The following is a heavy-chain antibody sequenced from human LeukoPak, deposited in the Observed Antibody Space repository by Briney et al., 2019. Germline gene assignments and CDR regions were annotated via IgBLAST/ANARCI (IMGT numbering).Heavy chain of an antibody. CDR1: GGSISSSSYY. J-gene: IGHJ6*03. CDR2: IYYSGST. CDR3: ARDRNYYYYMDV. Sequence: SETLSLTCTVSGGSISSSSYYWGWIRQSPGKGLEWIGSIYYSGSTYYNPSLKSRVTISVDTSKNQFSLKLSSVTAADTAVYYCARDRNYYYYMDVWGKGTTVTVSS. V-gene: IGHV4-39*07.